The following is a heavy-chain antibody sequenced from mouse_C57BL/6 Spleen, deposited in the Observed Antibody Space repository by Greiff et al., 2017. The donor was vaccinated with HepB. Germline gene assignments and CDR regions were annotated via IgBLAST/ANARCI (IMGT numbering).Heavy chain of an antibody. V-gene: IGHV5-12*01. CDR2: ISNGGGST. CDR1: GFTFSDYY. J-gene: IGHJ1*03. CDR3: GRHPLLYWYFDV. Sequence: EVMLVESGGGLVQPGGSLKLSCAASGFTFSDYYMYWVRQTPEKRLEWVAYISNGGGSTYYPDTVKGRFTISRDNAKNTLYLQMSRLKSEDTAMYYCGRHPLLYWYFDVWGTGTTVTVSS. D-gene: IGHD2-10*01.